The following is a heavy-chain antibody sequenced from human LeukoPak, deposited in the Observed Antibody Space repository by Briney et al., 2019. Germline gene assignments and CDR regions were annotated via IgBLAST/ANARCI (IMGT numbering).Heavy chain of an antibody. V-gene: IGHV4-34*01. CDR2: INHSGST. CDR1: GGSFSGYY. J-gene: IGHJ4*02. CDR3: ARDREVDFWSGYFRTRFDY. Sequence: PSETLSLTCAVYGGSFSGYYWSWIRQPPGKGLEWIGEINHSGSTNYNPSIKSRVTISVDTSKNQFSLKLSSVTAADTAVYYCARDREVDFWSGYFRTRFDYWGQGTLVTVSS. D-gene: IGHD3-3*01.